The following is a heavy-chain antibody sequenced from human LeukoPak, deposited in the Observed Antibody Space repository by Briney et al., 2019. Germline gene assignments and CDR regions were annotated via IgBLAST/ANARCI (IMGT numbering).Heavy chain of an antibody. CDR2: ISAYNGNT. Sequence: ASVKVSCKASGYTFTSYGISWVRQAPGQGLEWMGWISAYNGNTNYAQKLQGRVTMTTDTSTSTAYMELRSLRSDDTAVYYCAKSHYDSSGDDAFDIWGQGTMVTVSS. CDR1: GYTFTSYG. D-gene: IGHD3-22*01. J-gene: IGHJ3*02. CDR3: AKSHYDSSGDDAFDI. V-gene: IGHV1-18*01.